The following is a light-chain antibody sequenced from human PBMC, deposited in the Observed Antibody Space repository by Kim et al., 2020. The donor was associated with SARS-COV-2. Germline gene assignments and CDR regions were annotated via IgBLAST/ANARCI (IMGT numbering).Light chain of an antibody. Sequence: SYELTQPPSESVAPGKTARITCGGNNIGSKSVQWYQQKPGQAPVLVIYYDSDRPSGIPERFSGSNSGNTATLTISRVEAGDEADYYCQVWDSSSDHPVFGGGTQSNV. J-gene: IGLJ3*02. V-gene: IGLV3-21*04. CDR3: QVWDSSSDHPV. CDR2: YDS. CDR1: NIGSKS.